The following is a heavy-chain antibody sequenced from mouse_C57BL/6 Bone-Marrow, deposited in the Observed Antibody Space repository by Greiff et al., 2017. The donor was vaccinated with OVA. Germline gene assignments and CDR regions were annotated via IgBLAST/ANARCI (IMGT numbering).Heavy chain of an antibody. CDR1: GFTFSSYA. CDR2: ISSGGDYI. J-gene: IGHJ4*01. Sequence: EVKLVESGEGLVKHGGSLKLSCAASGFTFSSYAMSWVRQTPEKRLEWVAYISSGGDYIYYADTVKGRFTISRDNARNTLYLQMSSLKSEDTAMYYCTNGQPGYYYAMDYWGQGTSVTVSS. V-gene: IGHV5-9-1*02. CDR3: TNGQPGYYYAMDY. D-gene: IGHD6-1*01.